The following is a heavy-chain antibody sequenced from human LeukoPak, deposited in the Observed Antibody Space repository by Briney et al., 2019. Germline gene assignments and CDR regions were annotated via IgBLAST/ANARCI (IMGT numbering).Heavy chain of an antibody. J-gene: IGHJ4*02. CDR1: GFTFSNYA. V-gene: IGHV3-23*01. CDR3: ARVWFGYFFQ. Sequence: GGSLRLSCAASGFTFSNYAMNWVRQAPGKGLEWVSFISSTGGNTDYADSVKGRFTISRDNSKNTLYLQMSSLRAEDTAVYYCARVWFGYFFQWGQGALVTVSS. CDR2: ISSTGGNT. D-gene: IGHD3-10*01.